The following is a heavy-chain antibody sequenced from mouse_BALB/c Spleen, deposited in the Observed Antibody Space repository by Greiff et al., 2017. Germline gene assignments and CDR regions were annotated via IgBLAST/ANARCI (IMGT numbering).Heavy chain of an antibody. J-gene: IGHJ4*01. CDR1: GYTFTSYT. CDR2: INPSSGYT. D-gene: IGHD2-3*01. Sequence: QVQLQQSGAELARPGASVKMCCKASGYTFTSYTMHWVKQRPGQGLEWIGYINPSSGYTNYNQKFKDKATLTADKSSSTAYMQLSSLTSEDSAVYYCARGSYDGYYAMDYWGQGTSVTVSS. V-gene: IGHV1-4*01. CDR3: ARGSYDGYYAMDY.